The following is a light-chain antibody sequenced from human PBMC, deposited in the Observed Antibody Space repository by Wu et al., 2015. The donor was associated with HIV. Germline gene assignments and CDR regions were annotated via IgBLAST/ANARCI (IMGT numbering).Light chain of an antibody. V-gene: IGKV1-5*03. CDR2: WAS. J-gene: IGKJ1*01. CDR1: ESLSSR. Sequence: DIQMTQSPSTLSASVGDRVTITCRASESLSSRLAWYKQKPGKAPQLLICWASTLETGAPSRFSGSGSGTEFTLTITSLQPDDFATYYCQQYNSYSAWTFGLGTKVEIK. CDR3: QQYNSYSAWT.